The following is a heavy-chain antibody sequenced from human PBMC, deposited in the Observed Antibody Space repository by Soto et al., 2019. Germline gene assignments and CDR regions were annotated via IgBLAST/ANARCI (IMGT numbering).Heavy chain of an antibody. CDR1: GFTFSSYE. J-gene: IGHJ6*02. CDR2: ISSSGSTI. D-gene: IGHD5-18*01. CDR3: AREEDTAMVRSYYYYGMDV. V-gene: IGHV3-48*03. Sequence: LRLSCAASGFTFSSYEMNWVRQAPGKGLEWVSYISSSGSTIYYADSVKGRFTISRDNAKNSLYLQMNSLRAEDTAVYYCAREEDTAMVRSYYYYGMDVWGQGTTVTVSS.